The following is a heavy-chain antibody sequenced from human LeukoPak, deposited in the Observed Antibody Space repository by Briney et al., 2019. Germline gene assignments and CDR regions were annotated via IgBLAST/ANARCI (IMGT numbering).Heavy chain of an antibody. J-gene: IGHJ5*02. CDR2: ISSSSSTM. V-gene: IGHV3-48*04. D-gene: IGHD6-13*01. CDR3: ATIGIAAGS. Sequence: GGSLRLSCAASGFTFSSYTMNWVRQAPGKGLEWVSYISSSSSTMYYADSVKGRFTISRDNAKNSLYLQMNSLRAEDTAVYYCATIGIAAGSWGQGTLVTVSS. CDR1: GFTFSSYT.